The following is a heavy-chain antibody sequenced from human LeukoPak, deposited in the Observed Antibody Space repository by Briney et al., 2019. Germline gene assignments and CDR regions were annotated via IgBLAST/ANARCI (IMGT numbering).Heavy chain of an antibody. V-gene: IGHV3-74*01. CDR2: INSDGSST. D-gene: IGHD1-26*01. J-gene: IGHJ4*02. Sequence: PGGSLRLSCAASGFTFSSYWMHWVRQAPGKGLVWVSRINSDGSSTSYADSVKGRFTISRDNAKNTLYLQMTSLRAEDTAVYYCARANSGSYYSDYWGQGTLVTVSS. CDR3: ARANSGSYYSDY. CDR1: GFTFSSYW.